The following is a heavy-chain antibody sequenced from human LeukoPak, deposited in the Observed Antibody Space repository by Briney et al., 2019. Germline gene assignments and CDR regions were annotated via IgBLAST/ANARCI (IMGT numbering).Heavy chain of an antibody. V-gene: IGHV3-23*01. CDR1: GFTFTSYS. CDR3: AKDEYDSSGYYFSGY. Sequence: GGSLRLSCAASGFTFTSYSMNWVRQAPGKGLEWVSTISGGGGSTYYADSVKGRFTISRDNSKNTLYLQMNSLRAEDTAVYYCAKDEYDSSGYYFSGYWGQGTLVTVSS. J-gene: IGHJ4*02. D-gene: IGHD3-22*01. CDR2: ISGGGGST.